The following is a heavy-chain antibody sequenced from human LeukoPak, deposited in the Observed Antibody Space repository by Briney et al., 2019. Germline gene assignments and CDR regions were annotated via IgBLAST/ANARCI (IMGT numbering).Heavy chain of an antibody. CDR1: GYTFTSYG. V-gene: IGHV1-18*01. J-gene: IGHJ4*02. CDR2: ISAYNGNT. Sequence: ASVKVSCKATGYTFTSYGISWVRQAPGQGLEWMGWISAYNGNTNYAQKLQGRVTMTTDTSTSTAYMELRSLRSDDTAVYYCASARGGYDFWSGYSDYWGQGTLVTVSS. D-gene: IGHD3-3*01. CDR3: ASARGGYDFWSGYSDY.